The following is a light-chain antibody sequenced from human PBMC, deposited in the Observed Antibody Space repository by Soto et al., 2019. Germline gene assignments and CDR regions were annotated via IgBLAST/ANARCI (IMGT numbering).Light chain of an antibody. V-gene: IGKV3-11*01. J-gene: IGKJ3*01. Sequence: IVWTQSPATLSLSLGARATLYCRASQSVSSYLAWYQKKTGQDPRLIIHDASHRATGIPARFSGSVSGTDFNLAISRLETEDCAVYECQQRSKWTPTFCPGTKMDIK. CDR3: QQRSKWTPT. CDR2: DAS. CDR1: QSVSSY.